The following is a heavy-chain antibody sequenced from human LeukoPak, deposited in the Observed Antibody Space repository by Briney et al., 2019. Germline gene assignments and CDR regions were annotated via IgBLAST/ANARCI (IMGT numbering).Heavy chain of an antibody. CDR3: VRDGVDYSFEY. J-gene: IGHJ4*02. D-gene: IGHD4-11*01. CDR1: GFTVSSSF. V-gene: IGHV3-53*01. CDR2: IYSGGST. Sequence: PGGSLRLSCAASGFTVSSSFMSWVRLAPGKGLEWASVIYSGGSTYYADSVKGRFTISRDNSKNTLYLQMNSLRADDTAVYYCVRDGVDYSFEYWGQGTLVTVSS.